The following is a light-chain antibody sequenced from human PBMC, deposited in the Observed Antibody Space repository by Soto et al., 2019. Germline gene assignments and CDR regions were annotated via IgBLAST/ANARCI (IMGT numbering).Light chain of an antibody. J-gene: IGLJ3*02. Sequence: VLTQSPSVSVSPGQTARITCSGDALPKQYANWYQQKPGQAPVVVIYKDTERPSRIPQRFSGSTSGTTVTLTISGVQAEDEADYYCQSADSSGTYVVFGAGTQLTVL. CDR2: KDT. CDR3: QSADSSGTYVV. V-gene: IGLV3-25*02. CDR1: ALPKQY.